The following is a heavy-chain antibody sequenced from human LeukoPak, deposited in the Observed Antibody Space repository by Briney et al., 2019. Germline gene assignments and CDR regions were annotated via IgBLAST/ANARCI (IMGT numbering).Heavy chain of an antibody. CDR1: GDSVSNNDGA. CDR3: AGGYAFDV. Sequence: SQTLSLTCAICGDSVSNNDGAWKWIRQSPSRGLEWLGRTYYRSQWYNDYARSVMSRISVDPDTSKNQHSLQLRSVTPDDTAVYYCAGGYAFDVRGQGTTVIVSS. J-gene: IGHJ3*01. CDR2: TYYRSQWYN. V-gene: IGHV6-1*01.